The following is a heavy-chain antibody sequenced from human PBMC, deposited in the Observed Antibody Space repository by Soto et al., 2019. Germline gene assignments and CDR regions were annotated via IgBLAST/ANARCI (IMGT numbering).Heavy chain of an antibody. Sequence: QVQLVESGGGVVQPGRSLRLSCAASGFTFSSYGMHWVRQAPGKGLEWVAVISYDGSNKYYADSVKGRFTISRDNSKNTLYLQMNSLRAEDTAVYYCAKERQWLVPYYYYGMDVWGQGTTVTVSS. J-gene: IGHJ6*02. CDR1: GFTFSSYG. D-gene: IGHD6-19*01. CDR3: AKERQWLVPYYYYGMDV. V-gene: IGHV3-30*18. CDR2: ISYDGSNK.